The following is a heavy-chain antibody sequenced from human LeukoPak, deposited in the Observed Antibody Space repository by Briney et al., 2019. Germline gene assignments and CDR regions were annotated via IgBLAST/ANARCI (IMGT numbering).Heavy chain of an antibody. Sequence: SETLSLTCAVYGGSFSGYCWSWIRQPPGKGLEWIGEINHSGSTNYNPSLKSRATISRDKSKNQFSLKVSSVPAAETAVYYCARGGVRGVMWLGYWGQGTLVTVSS. CDR1: GGSFSGYC. D-gene: IGHD3-10*01. CDR2: INHSGST. J-gene: IGHJ4*02. V-gene: IGHV4-34*01. CDR3: ARGGVRGVMWLGY.